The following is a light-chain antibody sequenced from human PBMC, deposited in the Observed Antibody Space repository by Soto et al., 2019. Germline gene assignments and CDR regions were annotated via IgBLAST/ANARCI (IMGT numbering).Light chain of an antibody. CDR1: SSNIGAGYD. CDR3: QSYDSSLSGWV. J-gene: IGLJ3*02. CDR2: GNN. V-gene: IGLV1-40*01. Sequence: QLVLTQPPSVSGAPGQRGTISCTGSSSNIGAGYDVHWYQQLPGTAPKLLIFGNNNRPSGVPDRFSGSKSGTSASLAITGLQAEDEADYYCQSYDSSLSGWVFGGGTKLTVL.